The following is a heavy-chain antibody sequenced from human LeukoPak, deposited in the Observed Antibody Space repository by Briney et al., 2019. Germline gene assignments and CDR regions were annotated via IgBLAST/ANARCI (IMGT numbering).Heavy chain of an antibody. V-gene: IGHV3-23*01. CDR3: AKQFVDI. CDR1: GFPFSSYA. CDR2: ISETGDRT. Sequence: GGSLRLSCAASGFPFSSYAMNWVRQAPGKGLEWVSAISETGDRTHYADSVKGRFTVSRDNPKDTLYLQMDSLRAEDTAVYYCAKQFVDIWGQGTLVTVSS. J-gene: IGHJ5*02. D-gene: IGHD5-24*01.